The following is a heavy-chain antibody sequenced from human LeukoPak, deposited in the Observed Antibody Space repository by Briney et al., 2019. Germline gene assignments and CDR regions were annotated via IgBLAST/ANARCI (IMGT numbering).Heavy chain of an antibody. Sequence: GGSLRLSCVDSGFTFTNYGMSWVRQTPGKGLEYVSSISPPGGTTYYADSVKGRFFVSRDNSKNTVYLQMSSLRVDDTAVYYCARIGETKPTDAFDFWGQGTMVTVSS. CDR1: GFTFTNYG. CDR3: ARIGETKPTDAFDF. CDR2: ISPPGGTT. V-gene: IGHV3-23*01. D-gene: IGHD3-3*01. J-gene: IGHJ3*01.